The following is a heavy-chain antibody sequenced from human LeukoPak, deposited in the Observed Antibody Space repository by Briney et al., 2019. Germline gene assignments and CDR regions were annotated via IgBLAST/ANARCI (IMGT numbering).Heavy chain of an antibody. CDR1: GDSVSSNSAG. CDR2: TYYMSKWYF. D-gene: IGHD3-16*01. J-gene: IGHJ3*02. CDR3: VRWGHRKAALDI. Sequence: SRTLSLTCAISGDSVSSNSAGWNWIRQSPSRGLEWLARTYYMSKWYFDYAPSVKSRITINPDTSKNQFSLQMNSVTPEDTAVYYCVRWGHRKAALDIWGQGTMVTVSS. V-gene: IGHV6-1*01.